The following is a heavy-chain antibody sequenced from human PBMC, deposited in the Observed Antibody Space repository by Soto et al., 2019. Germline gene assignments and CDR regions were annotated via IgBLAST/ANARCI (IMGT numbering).Heavy chain of an antibody. D-gene: IGHD1-1*01. J-gene: IGHJ4*02. V-gene: IGHV3-7*04. CDR1: GFTFSNYW. CDR3: AGGTGWVHDY. CDR2: IKQDGSAK. Sequence: EVQLVESGGGLVQPGGSLRLSCAGSGFTFSNYWMNWVRQTPGKGLEWVANIKQDGSAKNYVESVKGRFTISRDNAKNVVYLQTSSLRAEDTAVYYCAGGTGWVHDYWGQGTLVTVSS.